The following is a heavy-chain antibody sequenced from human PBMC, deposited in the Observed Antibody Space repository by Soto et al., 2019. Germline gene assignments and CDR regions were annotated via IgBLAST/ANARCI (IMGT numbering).Heavy chain of an antibody. CDR3: AREKGYISGPKNFDS. Sequence: SDTLSLTCTVSGGSGITGDYFWIWIRQPPGKGLEWIGYIYDSGSSYYNPSLKSRVTMSVDTSKNQFSLKLRSVTAADTAMYYCAREKGYISGPKNFDSWGQGTLVTVSS. J-gene: IGHJ4*02. CDR1: GGSGITGDYF. CDR2: IYDSGSS. V-gene: IGHV4-30-4*02. D-gene: IGHD5-12*01.